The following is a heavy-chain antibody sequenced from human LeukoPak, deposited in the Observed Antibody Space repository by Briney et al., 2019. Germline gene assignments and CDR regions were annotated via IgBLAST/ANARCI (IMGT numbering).Heavy chain of an antibody. J-gene: IGHJ4*02. CDR1: GFTFSSYW. Sequence: GGSLRLSCAASGFTFSSYWMSWVRQAPGKGLEWVANIKQDGSEKYYVDSVKGRFTISRDNVKNSLHLQMNSLRAEDTAVYYCASEVYYDSSGYYFFDYWGQGTLVTVSS. V-gene: IGHV3-7*01. CDR2: IKQDGSEK. CDR3: ASEVYYDSSGYYFFDY. D-gene: IGHD3-22*01.